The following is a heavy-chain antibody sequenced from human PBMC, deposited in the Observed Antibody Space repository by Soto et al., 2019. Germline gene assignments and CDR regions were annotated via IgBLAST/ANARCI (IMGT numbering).Heavy chain of an antibody. CDR3: AATLRGLWFDP. J-gene: IGHJ5*02. CDR1: GESISNPHYH. D-gene: IGHD3-10*01. V-gene: IGHV4-30-4*08. Sequence: SETLSLTCTVSGESISNPHYHWSWLRQTPGKGLEWIGYISYTGSTFYISSLESRVTMSVDTSKNDFSLRLTSVTAADTAVYYCAATLRGLWFDPWGQGTLVTVS. CDR2: ISYTGST.